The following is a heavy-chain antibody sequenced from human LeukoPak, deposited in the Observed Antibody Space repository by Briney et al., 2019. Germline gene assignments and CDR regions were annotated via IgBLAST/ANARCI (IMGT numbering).Heavy chain of an antibody. J-gene: IGHJ3*02. V-gene: IGHV4-39*01. Sequence: SSETLSLTCTVSGGSISSSIYYWAWIRQPPGKGLEWIGSIYYSGATYYNPSLKSRVTISIDTSKNQFSPKLSSVTAADTAVYYCATPYSGGYHGLDIWGQGTMVTVSS. CDR3: ATPYSGGYHGLDI. CDR2: IYYSGAT. D-gene: IGHD1-26*01. CDR1: GGSISSSIYY.